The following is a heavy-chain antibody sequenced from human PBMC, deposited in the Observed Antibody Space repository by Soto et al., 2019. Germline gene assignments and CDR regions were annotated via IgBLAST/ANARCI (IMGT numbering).Heavy chain of an antibody. J-gene: IGHJ4*02. CDR2: INPSGGST. CDR3: ASTPFYCSSTSCSDY. D-gene: IGHD2-2*01. CDR1: GYTFTSYY. V-gene: IGHV1-46*01. Sequence: GASVKVSCKASGYTFTSYYMHWVRQAPGQGLEWMGIINPSGGSTSYAQKFQGRVTMTRDTSTSTVYMELSSLRSEDTAVYYCASTPFYCSSTSCSDYWGQGTLVTVSS.